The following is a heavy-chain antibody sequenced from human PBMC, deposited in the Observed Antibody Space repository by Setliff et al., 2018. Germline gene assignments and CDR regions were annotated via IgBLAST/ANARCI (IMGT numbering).Heavy chain of an antibody. Sequence: SETLSLTCAVYGGSFSGYYWSWIRQSPEKGLEWIGEISHSGNTNYNPSLKSRVTISIDTSKNQFSLRLSSVTAADTAVYYCAGGYCSGGRCQSFYYMDVWGKGTTVTVSS. J-gene: IGHJ6*03. CDR3: AGGYCSGGRCQSFYYMDV. V-gene: IGHV4-34*01. CDR1: GGSFSGYY. CDR2: ISHSGNT. D-gene: IGHD2-15*01.